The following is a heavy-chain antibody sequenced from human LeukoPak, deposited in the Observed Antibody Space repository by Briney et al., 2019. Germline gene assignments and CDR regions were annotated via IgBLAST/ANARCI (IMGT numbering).Heavy chain of an antibody. J-gene: IGHJ4*02. Sequence: ASVKVSCKASGYTFTSYYMHWVRQAPGRGLEWMGIINPSGGSTSYAQKFQGRVTMTRDTSTSTVYMELSSLRSEDTAVYYCARDLGIAVSWYYFDYWGQGTLVTVSS. V-gene: IGHV1-46*01. CDR1: GYTFTSYY. CDR3: ARDLGIAVSWYYFDY. CDR2: INPSGGST. D-gene: IGHD6-19*01.